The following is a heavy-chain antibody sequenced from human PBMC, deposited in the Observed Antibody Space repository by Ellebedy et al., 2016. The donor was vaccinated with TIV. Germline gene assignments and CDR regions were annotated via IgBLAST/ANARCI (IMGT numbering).Heavy chain of an antibody. J-gene: IGHJ4*02. CDR3: ARKTPDCGGNCFSQNDC. CDR2: ITASSFDA. D-gene: IGHD2-21*01. CDR1: GFTLNNFA. V-gene: IGHV3-23*01. Sequence: GGSLRLXXEASGFTLNNFAMSWVRQAPGKGLEWVSGITASSFDARSAASVKGRFIISRDNSRNMLYLQMNNLRVEDTAVYYCARKTPDCGGNCFSQNDCWGQGTLVTVSS.